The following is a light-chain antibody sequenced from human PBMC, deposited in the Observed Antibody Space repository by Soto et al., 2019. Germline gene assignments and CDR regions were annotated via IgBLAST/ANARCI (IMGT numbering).Light chain of an antibody. CDR3: QQLNSYPLT. Sequence: IQLTQSPSSLSASVGDRVTITCRASQDISTYLAWYRQKPGKAPKLLIYTASTLQSGVPSRFSGSGSGTDFTLTISSLQPEDFATYYCQQLNSYPLTFGGGTKVDIK. V-gene: IGKV1-9*01. CDR2: TAS. CDR1: QDISTY. J-gene: IGKJ4*01.